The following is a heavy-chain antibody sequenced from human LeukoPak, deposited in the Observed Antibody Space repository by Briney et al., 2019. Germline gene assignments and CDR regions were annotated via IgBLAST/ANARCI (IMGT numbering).Heavy chain of an antibody. CDR3: ARADYYGSPGHFGMDV. CDR1: GFTFSNFE. CDR2: IGGSGVTK. D-gene: IGHD3-10*01. J-gene: IGHJ6*02. V-gene: IGHV3-48*03. Sequence: GGCLRLSCAASGFTFSNFEMNWVRQAPGKGPECNSYIGGSGVTKRYADSVKGRFTISRDNAKNSLDLQVNSLRVEDTGVYYCARADYYGSPGHFGMDVWGRGTTVSVSS.